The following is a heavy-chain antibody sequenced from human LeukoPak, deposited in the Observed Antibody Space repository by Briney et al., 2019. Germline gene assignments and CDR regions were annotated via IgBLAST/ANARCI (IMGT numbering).Heavy chain of an antibody. Sequence: GGSLRLSCAASGFTFSSYAMSWVRQAPGKGLEWVSAISGSGGSTYYADSVKGRFTISRDNSKNTLYLQMNSLRAEDTAVYYCAKRGGIQLWTHYFDYWGQGTLVNVSS. J-gene: IGHJ4*02. CDR1: GFTFSSYA. CDR2: ISGSGGST. V-gene: IGHV3-23*01. D-gene: IGHD5-18*01. CDR3: AKRGGIQLWTHYFDY.